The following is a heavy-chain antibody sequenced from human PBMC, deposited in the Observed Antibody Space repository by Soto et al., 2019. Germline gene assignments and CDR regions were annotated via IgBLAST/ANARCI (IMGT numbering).Heavy chain of an antibody. CDR1: GFTFSTYA. V-gene: IGHV3-23*01. D-gene: IGHD2-8*01. Sequence: GGSLRLSCAASGFTFSTYAMTWVRQAPGKGLAWLSSISGSGSTYYADSVKGRFTISRDDSRDTLYLQMNSLKTEDTAMYYCTTDAEWGIWGQGTMVTVSS. J-gene: IGHJ3*02. CDR3: TTDAEWGI. CDR2: ISGSGST.